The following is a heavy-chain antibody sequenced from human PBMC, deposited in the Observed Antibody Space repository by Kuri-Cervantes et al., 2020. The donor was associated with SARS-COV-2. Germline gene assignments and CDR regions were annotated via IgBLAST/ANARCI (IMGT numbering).Heavy chain of an antibody. D-gene: IGHD6-13*01. Sequence: GGSLRLSCTASGFTFPSNVIHWVRQAPGKGLGWGAVISYDGSNKYYADSVKGRFTISRDNSKNTLYLQMNSLRAEDTAVYYCANVAEADSSSWYPDYYYGIDVWGQGTTGTGS. V-gene: IGHV3-30*18. CDR2: ISYDGSNK. J-gene: IGHJ6*02. CDR1: GFTFPSNV. CDR3: ANVAEADSSSWYPDYYYGIDV.